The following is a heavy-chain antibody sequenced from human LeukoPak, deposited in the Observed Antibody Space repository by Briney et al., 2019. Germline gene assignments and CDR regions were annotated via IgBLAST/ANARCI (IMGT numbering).Heavy chain of an antibody. Sequence: SETLSLTCTVSGGSISSYYWSWIRQPPGKGLEWIGYIYYSGSTNYNPSLKSRVTISVDTSKNQLSLKLSSVTAADTAVYYCARDASGYDYDYYYCGMDVWGQGTTVTVSS. J-gene: IGHJ6*02. CDR2: IYYSGST. D-gene: IGHD5-12*01. CDR1: GGSISSYY. CDR3: ARDASGYDYDYYYCGMDV. V-gene: IGHV4-59*01.